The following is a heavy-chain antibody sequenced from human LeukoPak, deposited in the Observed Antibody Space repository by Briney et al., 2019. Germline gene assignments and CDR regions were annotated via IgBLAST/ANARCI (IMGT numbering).Heavy chain of an antibody. J-gene: IGHJ5*02. D-gene: IGHD3-22*01. CDR3: ATDSRYFDTNRYFDP. Sequence: ASVKVSCKVSGDSLTELSMHWVRQAPGQGLEWMGGFDAEQGEIIYAQEFQGRVTMTEDTSTNTAYMELSSLTSADTAVYYCATDSRYFDTNRYFDPWGQGTLITVSS. CDR2: FDAEQGEI. V-gene: IGHV1-24*01. CDR1: GDSLTELS.